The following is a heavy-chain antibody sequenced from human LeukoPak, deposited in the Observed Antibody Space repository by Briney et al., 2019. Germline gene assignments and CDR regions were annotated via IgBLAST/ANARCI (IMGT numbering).Heavy chain of an antibody. CDR1: GGSLSGYY. V-gene: IGHV4-34*01. Sequence: PSETLSLTCAVYGGSLSGYYWSWIRQPPGKGLEWIGEINHSGSTNYNPSLKSRVTISVDTSKNQFSLKLSSVTAADTAVYYCARGPTYPSPPRYYDSSGYQNWFDPWGQGTLVTVSS. J-gene: IGHJ5*02. CDR2: INHSGST. CDR3: ARGPTYPSPPRYYDSSGYQNWFDP. D-gene: IGHD3-22*01.